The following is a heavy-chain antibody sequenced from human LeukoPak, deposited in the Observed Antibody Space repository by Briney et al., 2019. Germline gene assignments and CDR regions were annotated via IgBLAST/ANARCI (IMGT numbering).Heavy chain of an antibody. CDR2: IYYSGST. J-gene: IGHJ5*02. CDR3: AGSLNYDFWSGYPNWFDP. D-gene: IGHD3-3*01. V-gene: IGHV4-39*01. Sequence: SETLSLTCTVSGGSHSSYYWGWIRQPPGNGLDWIGSIYYSGSTYNNPSLKSRVTISVDTSKNQFSLKLSSVTAADTAVYRCAGSLNYDFWSGYPNWFDPWGQGTLVTVSS. CDR1: GGSHSSYY.